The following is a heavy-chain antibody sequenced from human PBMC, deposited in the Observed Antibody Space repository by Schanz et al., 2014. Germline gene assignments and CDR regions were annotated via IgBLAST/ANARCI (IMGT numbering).Heavy chain of an antibody. V-gene: IGHV3-23*04. CDR3: ASADYTNYFDY. J-gene: IGHJ4*02. D-gene: IGHD4-4*01. CDR1: GFTFNNYD. CDR2: ISGGGGSA. Sequence: EVQLVESGGGLVQPGGSLRLSCAASGFTFNNYDMNWVRLVPGKGLECVSGISGGGGSAYYADSVKGRFTISRDNSKNTVFLQMNSLRGEDTAVYYCASADYTNYFDYWGQGTLVTVSS.